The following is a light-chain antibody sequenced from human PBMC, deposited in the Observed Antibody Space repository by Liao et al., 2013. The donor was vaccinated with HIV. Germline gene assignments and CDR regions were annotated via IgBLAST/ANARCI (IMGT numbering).Light chain of an antibody. CDR2: EDK. Sequence: SYVLTQPPSVSVAPGKTAKIPCAGNNVGSKSVHWYQQKPGQAPVLVIYEDKKRPSGIPERFSGSNSGNTATLTISGTQAMDEADYYCQAWDSNEVIFGGGTKLSVL. J-gene: IGLJ2*01. CDR1: NVGSKS. CDR3: QAWDSNEVI. V-gene: IGLV3-21*01.